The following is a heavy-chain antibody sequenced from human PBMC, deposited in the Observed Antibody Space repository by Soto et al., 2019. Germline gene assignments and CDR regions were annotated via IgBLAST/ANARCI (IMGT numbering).Heavy chain of an antibody. CDR1: GLTLRSYA. CDR2: ISGRSAVP. D-gene: IGHD3-16*01. J-gene: IGHJ5*02. V-gene: IGHV3-23*01. Sequence: EGQLLQSGGDLVQPGGSLRLSCAGSGLTLRSYAMTWIRQTPEKGLEWVSTISGRSAVPSYSDFVNGRFTVSRDNSKNTVYLQINSLGPDDTAIYYCAKGGPFTGGFDPWGQGTLVTVSA. CDR3: AKGGPFTGGFDP.